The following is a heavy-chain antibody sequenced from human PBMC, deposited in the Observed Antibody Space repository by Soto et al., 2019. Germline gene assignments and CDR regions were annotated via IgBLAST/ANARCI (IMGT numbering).Heavy chain of an antibody. CDR2: VRGDGSIT. J-gene: IGHJ4*02. V-gene: IGHV3-74*01. CDR1: GFTFSSYW. Sequence: EVQLEESGGGLVQPGASLRISCAASGFTFSSYWMHWVRQAPGKGLLWVSRVRGDGSITNYADSVKGRFTISRDNAKNTLYLQMNSLRAEDTAVYYCAREMASGYWGQGTLVTVSS. D-gene: IGHD6-19*01. CDR3: AREMASGY.